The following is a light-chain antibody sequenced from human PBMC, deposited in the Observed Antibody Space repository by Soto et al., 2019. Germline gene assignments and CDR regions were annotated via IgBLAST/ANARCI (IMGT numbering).Light chain of an antibody. CDR2: GAS. V-gene: IGKV3-15*01. CDR3: QQYNNWPLT. J-gene: IGKJ1*01. Sequence: TQSPGTLSLSPWERATLSCRASKSVSSNLAWYQQKPGQSPRLLIYGASTRATGSPARFSGSGAGTEVTLTISSLQSEDVAVYYCQQYNNWPLTFGQGTKVDIK. CDR1: KSVSSN.